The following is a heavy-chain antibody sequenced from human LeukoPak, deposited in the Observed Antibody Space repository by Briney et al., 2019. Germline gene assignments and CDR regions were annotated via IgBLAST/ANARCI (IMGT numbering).Heavy chain of an antibody. D-gene: IGHD2-21*02. CDR3: ARGIVVVTASWFDP. CDR2: INHSGST. J-gene: IGHJ5*02. Sequence: PSETLSLTCAVYGGSFSGYYWSWIRQPPGKGLEWIGEINHSGSTNYNPSLKSRVTISVDTSKNQFSLKLSSVTAADTAVYYCARGIVVVTASWFDPWGQGTLVTVSS. CDR1: GGSFSGYY. V-gene: IGHV4-34*01.